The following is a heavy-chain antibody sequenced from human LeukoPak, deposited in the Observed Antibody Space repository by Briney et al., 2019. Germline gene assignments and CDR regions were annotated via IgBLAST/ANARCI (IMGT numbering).Heavy chain of an antibody. D-gene: IGHD3-16*02. CDR2: ISAYNGNT. Sequence: GASVKVSCKASGYTFTSYGISWVRQAPGQGLEWMGWISAYNGNTNYAQKLQGRVTMTTDTSTSTAYMELRSLRSDDTAVYYCARNSMITFGGVIVIPDYWGQGTLVTVSS. J-gene: IGHJ4*02. CDR3: ARNSMITFGGVIVIPDY. V-gene: IGHV1-18*01. CDR1: GYTFTSYG.